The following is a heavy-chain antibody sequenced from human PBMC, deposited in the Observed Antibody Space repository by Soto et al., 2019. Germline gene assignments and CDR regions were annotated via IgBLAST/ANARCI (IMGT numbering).Heavy chain of an antibody. J-gene: IGHJ5*02. Sequence: SETLSLTCAVYGGSFSGYYWSWIRQPPGKGLEWIGEINHSGSTNYNPSLKSRVTISVDTSKNQFSLKLSSVTAADTAVYYCARGSDEWFDPWGQGTLVTVSS. CDR2: INHSGST. CDR3: ARGSDEWFDP. CDR1: GGSFSGYY. V-gene: IGHV4-34*01.